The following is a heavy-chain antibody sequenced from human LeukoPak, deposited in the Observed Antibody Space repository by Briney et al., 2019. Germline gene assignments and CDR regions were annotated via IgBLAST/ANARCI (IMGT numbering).Heavy chain of an antibody. CDR2: ISYDGLNK. Sequence: GGSLRLSCAASGITISNYGVHWVRQAPGKGLEWLAVISYDGLNKNYADSVKGRFSISRDNSKNTLYLQMSSLRAEDTAIYYCAKELQWHLRSYHFDYWGPGTLVTVSS. D-gene: IGHD6-19*01. V-gene: IGHV3-30*18. J-gene: IGHJ4*02. CDR3: AKELQWHLRSYHFDY. CDR1: GITISNYG.